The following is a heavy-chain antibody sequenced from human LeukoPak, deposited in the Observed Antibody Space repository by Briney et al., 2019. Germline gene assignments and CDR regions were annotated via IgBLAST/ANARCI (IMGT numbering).Heavy chain of an antibody. CDR2: ISGSGGST. V-gene: IGHV3-23*01. CDR1: GLTFSNYA. Sequence: GGSLRLSCAASGLTFSNYAMSWVRQAPRKGLEWVSHISGSGGSTYYADSVKGRLTISRDNSKNTLYLQMNSLRAEDTAVYYCAKQYSTSNSPPFDYWGQGTLVTVSS. D-gene: IGHD6-6*01. J-gene: IGHJ4*02. CDR3: AKQYSTSNSPPFDY.